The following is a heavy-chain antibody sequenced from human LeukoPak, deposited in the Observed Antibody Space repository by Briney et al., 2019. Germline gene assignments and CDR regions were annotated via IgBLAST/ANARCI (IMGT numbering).Heavy chain of an antibody. Sequence: GGSLRLSCAASGFTFSSYSMNWVRQAPGKGLEWVSSISSSSSYIYYADSVKGRFTISRDNAKNSLYLQMNSLRAEDTAVYYCAKVGIAAAGRFVVVTAILYFDYWGQGTLVTVSS. CDR1: GFTFSSYS. CDR3: AKVGIAAAGRFVVVTAILYFDY. CDR2: ISSSSSYI. J-gene: IGHJ4*02. D-gene: IGHD2-21*02. V-gene: IGHV3-21*04.